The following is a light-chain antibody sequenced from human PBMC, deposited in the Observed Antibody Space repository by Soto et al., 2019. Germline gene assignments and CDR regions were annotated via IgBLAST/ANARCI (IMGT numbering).Light chain of an antibody. CDR3: QQYYDRFMYT. V-gene: IGKV3-15*01. Sequence: EIVMTQSPATLSVSPGERATLSCRVSQSVSSSLAWYQHKPGQAPRLLIYGAFVRSTGIPARFSGSGSGTEFTLTISSLQSEDSAVYYCQQYYDRFMYTFGQGTKLDIK. CDR1: QSVSSS. J-gene: IGKJ2*01. CDR2: GAF.